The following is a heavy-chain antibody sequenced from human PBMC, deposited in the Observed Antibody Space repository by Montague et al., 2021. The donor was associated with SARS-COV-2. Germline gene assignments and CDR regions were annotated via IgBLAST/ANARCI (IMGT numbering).Heavy chain of an antibody. V-gene: IGHV4-39*01. Sequence: SETLSLTCTVSGASISGRSYYWGWIRQPPGKGLEWIGFKYYSGSTYYNPTLKSRVTISVDTSKNQFSLKLSSVTAADTAVYYCATLSSSITIFGVVQGYYFDDWGQGTLVSVSS. CDR2: KYYSGST. CDR3: ATLSSSITIFGVVQGYYFDD. J-gene: IGHJ4*02. CDR1: GASISGRSYY. D-gene: IGHD3-3*01.